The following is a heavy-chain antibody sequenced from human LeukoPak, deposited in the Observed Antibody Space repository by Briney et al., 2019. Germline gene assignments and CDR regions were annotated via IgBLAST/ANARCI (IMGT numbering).Heavy chain of an antibody. J-gene: IGHJ4*02. D-gene: IGHD6-13*01. CDR2: IYTSGST. V-gene: IGHV4-61*02. CDR3: ARQEAAVGRIHDY. CDR1: GGSISSGSYY. Sequence: SETLSLTCTVSGGSISSGSYYWSWIRQPAGKGLEWIGRIYTSGSTNYNPSLKSRVTISVDTSKNQFSLKLSSVTAADTAVYYCARQEAAVGRIHDYWGQGTLVTVPS.